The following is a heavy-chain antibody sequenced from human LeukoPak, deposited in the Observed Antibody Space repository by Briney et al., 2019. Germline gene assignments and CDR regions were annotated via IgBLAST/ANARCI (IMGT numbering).Heavy chain of an antibody. CDR3: ATNIVGVVTALTYGWYFDL. D-gene: IGHD2-21*02. J-gene: IGHJ2*01. CDR1: GGTFSSYA. CDR2: IIPILGIA. Sequence: SVKVSCKASGGTFSSYAISWVRQAPGQGLEWMGRIIPILGIANYAQKFQGRVTITADKSTSTAYMELSSLRSEDTAVYYCATNIVGVVTALTYGWYFDLWGRGTLVTVSS. V-gene: IGHV1-69*04.